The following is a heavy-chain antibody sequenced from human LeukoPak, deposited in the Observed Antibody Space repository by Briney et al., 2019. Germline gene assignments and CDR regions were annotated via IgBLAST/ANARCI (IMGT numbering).Heavy chain of an antibody. CDR3: AREAFSSGWHTDY. CDR1: GGSISSYY. V-gene: IGHV4-59*12. J-gene: IGHJ4*02. Sequence: SETLSLTCTVSGGSISSYYWSWIRQPPGKGLEWIGYIYYSGSTNYNPSLKSRVTISVDSSKNQSSLKLSSVTAADTAVYYCAREAFSSGWHTDYWGQGTLVTVSS. D-gene: IGHD6-19*01. CDR2: IYYSGST.